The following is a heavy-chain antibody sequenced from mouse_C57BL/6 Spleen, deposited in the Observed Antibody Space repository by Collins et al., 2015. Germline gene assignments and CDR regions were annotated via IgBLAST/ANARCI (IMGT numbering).Heavy chain of an antibody. CDR2: IRPNSGST. CDR1: GYTFTSYW. J-gene: IGHJ2*01. D-gene: IGHD2-3*01. CDR3: AGDGYYLFDY. V-gene: IGHV1-64*01. Sequence: QVQLQQPGAELVKPGASVKLSCKASGYTFTSYWMHWVKQRPGQGLEWIGMIRPNSGSTNYNEKFKSKATLTVDKSSSTVYMQLSSLTSEDSAVYYCAGDGYYLFDYWGQGTTLTVSS.